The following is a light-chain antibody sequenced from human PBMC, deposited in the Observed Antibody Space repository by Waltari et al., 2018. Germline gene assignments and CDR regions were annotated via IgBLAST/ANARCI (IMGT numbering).Light chain of an antibody. CDR3: QEYGRSSRAT. Sequence: EIVLTQSPGTLSLFPGERATLSCRASQSVSNSYLAWYQQKPGQAPRLLIYGASSRATGIPDSFSGSGSGTDFTLTISRLEPEDFAVYHCQEYGRSSRATFGGGTKVEIK. CDR1: QSVSNSY. CDR2: GAS. J-gene: IGKJ4*01. V-gene: IGKV3-20*01.